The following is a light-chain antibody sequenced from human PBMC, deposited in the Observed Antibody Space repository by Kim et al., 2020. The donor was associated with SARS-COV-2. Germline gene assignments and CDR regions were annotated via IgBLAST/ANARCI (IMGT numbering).Light chain of an antibody. CDR3: QQRGNWT. CDR1: QSINSY. V-gene: IGKV3-11*01. CDR2: DAS. J-gene: IGKJ1*01. Sequence: EIVLTQSPATLSLFQGERATLSCRASQSINSYLAWYQHKIGQPPGLLIYDASIRATGTPDRFSGSGSGTDFTLTISSLAPEDFATYYCQQRGNWTFGQGTKVDIK.